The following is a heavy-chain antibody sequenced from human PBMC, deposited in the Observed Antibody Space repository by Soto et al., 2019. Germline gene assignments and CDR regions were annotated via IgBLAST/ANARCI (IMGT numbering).Heavy chain of an antibody. J-gene: IGHJ6*02. CDR1: GFTFSSYS. CDR2: ISSSSSTI. D-gene: IGHD3-10*01. CDR3: ASFYGSGSYYYYYYGMDV. V-gene: IGHV3-48*02. Sequence: PGGSLRLSCAASGFTFSSYSMNWVRQAPGKGLEWVSYISSSSSTIYYADSVKGRFTISRDNAKNSLYLQMNSLRDEDTAVYYCASFYGSGSYYYYYYGMDVWGQGTTVTVSS.